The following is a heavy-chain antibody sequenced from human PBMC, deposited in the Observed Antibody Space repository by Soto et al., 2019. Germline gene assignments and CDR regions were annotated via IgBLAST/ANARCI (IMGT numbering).Heavy chain of an antibody. V-gene: IGHV3-33*01. D-gene: IGHD6-6*01. J-gene: IGHJ4*02. CDR3: VRSNRYSSSSGGGGGFDY. CDR2: IWSDGSDK. Sequence: QVQLVESGGGVVQPGGSLRLSCATSGFTFSESGMHWVRQAPGKGLEWVAVIWSDGSDKSYADSVEGRFTISRDNSKNTQYFQKNSPRAEDTGVYYCVRSNRYSSSSGGGGGFDYWGQGTLVTVSS. CDR1: GFTFSESG.